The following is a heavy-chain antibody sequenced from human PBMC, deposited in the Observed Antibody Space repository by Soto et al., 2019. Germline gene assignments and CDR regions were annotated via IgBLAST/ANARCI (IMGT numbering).Heavy chain of an antibody. D-gene: IGHD3-10*01. CDR3: VGAARISPFHF. Sequence: VQLQESGPGLVEPSGTLSLTCTASSGSIGSGIWWSWVRQPPGKGLEWIGELYHTGNTKYNPSLKSRLNVAVDESKNQFSRSLISVTAADAAVYHFVGAARISPFHFWGRGSLVAVSS. CDR2: LYHTGNT. V-gene: IGHV4-4*02. J-gene: IGHJ4*02. CDR1: SGSIGSGIW.